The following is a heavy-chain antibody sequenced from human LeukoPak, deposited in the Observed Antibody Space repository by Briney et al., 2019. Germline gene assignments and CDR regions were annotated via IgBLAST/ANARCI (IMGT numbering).Heavy chain of an antibody. V-gene: IGHV3-23*01. CDR2: IGGNGVST. CDR3: ARCTKYTTGWCNWFDP. D-gene: IGHD6-19*01. CDR1: GFTFSNHA. J-gene: IGHJ5*02. Sequence: GGSLRLSCAASGFTFSNHAMNWVRQTPGKGLEWVSSIGGNGVSTYYADSVKGRFTISRDNSKDTLYLQMNSLSAEGTAVYYCARCTKYTTGWCNWFDPWGQGTLVTVSS.